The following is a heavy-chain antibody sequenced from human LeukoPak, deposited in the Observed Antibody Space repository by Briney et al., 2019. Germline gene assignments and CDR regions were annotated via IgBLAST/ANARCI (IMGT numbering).Heavy chain of an antibody. CDR2: IYSGGST. CDR1: GFTVSSNY. J-gene: IGHJ4*02. V-gene: IGHV3-53*01. Sequence: GGSLRLSCAASGFTVSSNYMSWVRQAPGKGLEWVSVIYSGGSTYYADSVKGRFTISRDNSNNTLYLQMNSLRAEDMAVYYCARGNYYDSSGLDYWGQGTLVTVSS. D-gene: IGHD3-22*01. CDR3: ARGNYYDSSGLDY.